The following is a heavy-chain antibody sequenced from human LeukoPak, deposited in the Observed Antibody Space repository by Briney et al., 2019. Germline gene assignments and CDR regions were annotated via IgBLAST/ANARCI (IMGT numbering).Heavy chain of an antibody. Sequence: SETLSLTCTVSGGSISSYYWSCIRQPPGKGLEWMGSIYYSGSTNYNPSLKSRVTISIDTSKNQSSLKLSSVTAADTAVYYCARGGYYGSGSDDAFHIWGQGTMVTVSS. J-gene: IGHJ3*02. CDR3: ARGGYYGSGSDDAFHI. CDR1: GGSISSYY. CDR2: IYYSGST. D-gene: IGHD3-10*01. V-gene: IGHV4-59*01.